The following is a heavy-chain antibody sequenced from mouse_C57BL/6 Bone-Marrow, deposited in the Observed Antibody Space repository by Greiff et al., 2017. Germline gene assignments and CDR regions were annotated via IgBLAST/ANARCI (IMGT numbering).Heavy chain of an antibody. Sequence: EVQVVESGGGLVQPKGSLKLSCAASGFTFNTYAMHWVRQAPGKGLEWVARIRSKSSNYATYYADSVKERFTISRDDSQSMLYPQMNNLKTEDTAMYYCVREGGLRRRSYWYFDVWGTGTTVTVAS. CDR2: IRSKSSNYAT. J-gene: IGHJ1*03. V-gene: IGHV10-3*01. CDR3: VREGGLRRRSYWYFDV. CDR1: GFTFNTYA. D-gene: IGHD2-4*01.